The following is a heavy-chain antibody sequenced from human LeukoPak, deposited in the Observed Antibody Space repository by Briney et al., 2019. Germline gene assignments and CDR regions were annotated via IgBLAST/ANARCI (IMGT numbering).Heavy chain of an antibody. CDR2: IRSKAYGGTT. V-gene: IGHV3-49*03. J-gene: IGHJ3*02. CDR1: GFTFGDYA. CDR3: TRDFAATDYYDSSGYYWPLLGYGDAFDI. Sequence: GGSLRLSCTASGFTFGDYAMSWFRQAPGKGLEWVGFIRSKAYGGTTEYAASVKGRFTISRDDSKSIAYLQMNSLKTEDTAVYYCTRDFAATDYYDSSGYYWPLLGYGDAFDIWGQGTMVTVSS. D-gene: IGHD3-22*01.